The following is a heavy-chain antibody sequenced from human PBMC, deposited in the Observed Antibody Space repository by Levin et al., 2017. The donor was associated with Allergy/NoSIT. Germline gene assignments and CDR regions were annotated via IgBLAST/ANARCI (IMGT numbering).Heavy chain of an antibody. CDR1: GFQFDDHA. V-gene: IGHV3-9*01. J-gene: IGHJ4*02. D-gene: IGHD3-22*01. CDR2: ISWDSGTL. Sequence: LSLTCAASGFQFDDHAIHWIRPRPGKGLEWVSGISWDSGTLGYADSVRDRFTISRDNAKNSLYLQMNSLKTDDTALYFCAKDNGAYYDSSGYYSDYWGRGTQVTVSS. CDR3: AKDNGAYYDSSGYYSDY.